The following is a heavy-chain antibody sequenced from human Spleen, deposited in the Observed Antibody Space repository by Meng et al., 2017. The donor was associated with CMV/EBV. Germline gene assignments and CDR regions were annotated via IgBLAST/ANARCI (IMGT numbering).Heavy chain of an antibody. D-gene: IGHD3-3*01. J-gene: IGHJ4*02. V-gene: IGHV3-30-3*01. CDR2: IPYDGSNK. CDR3: ARVDDFWSGYTFDY. CDR1: GFTFSAYA. Sequence: GGSLRLSCAASGFTFSAYATHWVRQAPGKGLEWVAFIPYDGSNKYYADSVKGRFTISRDNSKNTLYLQMNSLRAEDTAVYYCARVDDFWSGYTFDYWGQGTLVTVSS.